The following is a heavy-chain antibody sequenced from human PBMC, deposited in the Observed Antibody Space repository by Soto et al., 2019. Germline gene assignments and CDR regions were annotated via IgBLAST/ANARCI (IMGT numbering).Heavy chain of an antibody. CDR1: GYTLTSYG. Sequence: SSVKVSCKASGYTLTSYGISWVRQAPGQGLEWMGWISAYNGNTNYAQKLQGRVTMTTDTSTSTAYMELRSLRSDDTAVYYCATCAIDYASASYDYYYGMDVWGQGTTVTVSS. CDR3: ATCAIDYASASYDYYYGMDV. D-gene: IGHD3-10*01. CDR2: ISAYNGNT. V-gene: IGHV1-18*01. J-gene: IGHJ6*02.